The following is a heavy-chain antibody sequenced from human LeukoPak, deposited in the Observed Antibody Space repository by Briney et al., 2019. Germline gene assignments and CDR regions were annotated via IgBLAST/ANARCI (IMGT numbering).Heavy chain of an antibody. D-gene: IGHD1-26*01. CDR2: ITSTSSYI. Sequence: GGSLRLSCAASRFTFSNYNMNWVRQAPGKGLEWVSSITSTSSYIYYADSVKGRFTISRDNAENSLYLQMNSLRAEDTAVYYCARDPYSGSYGDYYYYSMDVWGKGTTVTISS. CDR3: ARDPYSGSYGDYYYYSMDV. CDR1: RFTFSNYN. V-gene: IGHV3-21*01. J-gene: IGHJ6*03.